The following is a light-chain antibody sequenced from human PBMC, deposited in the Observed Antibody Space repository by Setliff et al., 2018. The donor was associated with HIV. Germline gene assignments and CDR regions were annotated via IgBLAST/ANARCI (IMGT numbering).Light chain of an antibody. CDR1: SSDVGAYSY. CDR2: EVN. Sequence: QSVLTQPPSASGSPGQSVTISCTGTSSDVGAYSYVSWYQQHPGKAPKLMIYEVNKRPSGVSNRFSGSKSGNTASLTISGLQAEDEADYYCSSYTSSTPLYVFGTGTKV. V-gene: IGLV2-14*01. CDR3: SSYTSSTPLYV. J-gene: IGLJ1*01.